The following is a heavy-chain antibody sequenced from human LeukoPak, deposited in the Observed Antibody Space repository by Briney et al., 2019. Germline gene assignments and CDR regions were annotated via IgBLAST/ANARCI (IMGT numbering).Heavy chain of an antibody. Sequence: GGSLRLSCAASGFTFSSCAMSWVRQAPGKGLEWVSDINGSGGSTYYADSVKGRFTISRDNSKNTLYLHMNSLRAEDTALYYCAKLRGIPTWGQGTLVIVSS. D-gene: IGHD2-15*01. CDR1: GFTFSSCA. J-gene: IGHJ5*02. CDR2: INGSGGST. V-gene: IGHV3-23*01. CDR3: AKLRGIPT.